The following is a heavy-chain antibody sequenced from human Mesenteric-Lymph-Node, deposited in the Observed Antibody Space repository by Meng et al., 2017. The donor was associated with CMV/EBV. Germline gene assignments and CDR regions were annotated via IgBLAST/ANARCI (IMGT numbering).Heavy chain of an antibody. CDR2: ISSSSTI. CDR1: GFTFSSYS. J-gene: IGHJ6*02. D-gene: IGHD2-2*01. V-gene: IGHV3-48*01. Sequence: GGSLRLSCAASGFTFSSYSMNWVRQAPGKGLEWVSYISSSSTIYYADSVKGRFTISRDNSKNTLYLQVNSLRAEDTAVYFCAKSDTGGYCTSTTCPPGYYYGMDVWGQGTTVTVSS. CDR3: AKSDTGGYCTSTTCPPGYYYGMDV.